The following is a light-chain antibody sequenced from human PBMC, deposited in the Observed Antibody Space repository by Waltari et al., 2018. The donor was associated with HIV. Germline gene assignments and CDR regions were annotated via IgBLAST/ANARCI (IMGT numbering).Light chain of an antibody. CDR2: KVS. J-gene: IGKJ1*01. Sequence: VVMIQYRLLLPVTPGQPASISCSSSLSLLYIGGNTYLSWFQQRPGQSPRRLIYKVSNRDSGVPDRFSGSGSGTDFTLKISRVEAEDVGVYYCMQGTHWPPTFGQGTKVEIK. CDR3: MQGTHWPPT. V-gene: IGKV2-30*01. CDR1: LSLLYIGGNTY.